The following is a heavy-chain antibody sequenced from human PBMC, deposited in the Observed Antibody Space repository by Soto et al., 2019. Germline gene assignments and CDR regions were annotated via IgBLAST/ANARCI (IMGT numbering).Heavy chain of an antibody. Sequence: QVQLVESGGGVVQPGRSLRLSCAASGFTFSSYAMHWVRQAPGKGLEWVAIISYDGSNKYYTDSVKGRFTISRDNSKNTRFMKMNSLRAADTAVYYCAGLGNLQLWLPGYWGQGTLVTVSS. J-gene: IGHJ4*02. V-gene: IGHV3-30-3*01. CDR1: GFTFSSYA. D-gene: IGHD5-18*01. CDR2: ISYDGSNK. CDR3: AGLGNLQLWLPGY.